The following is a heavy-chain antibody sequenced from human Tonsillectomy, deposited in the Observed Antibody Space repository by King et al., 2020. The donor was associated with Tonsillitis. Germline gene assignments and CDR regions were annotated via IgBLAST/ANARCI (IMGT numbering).Heavy chain of an antibody. V-gene: IGHV1-69*01. CDR2: IIPLFGTA. CDR3: ARGAVIRFSQYYYYYYMDV. D-gene: IGHD3-3*01. Sequence: QLVQSGAEVKKPGSSVKVSCKASGGTFSSYAITWVRQAPGQGLEWMGGIIPLFGTANYAQKFQGRVTITADEFTSTAYMELSSLRSEDTAVYYCARGAVIRFSQYYYYYYMDVWGKGTTVTVSS. J-gene: IGHJ6*03. CDR1: GGTFSSYA.